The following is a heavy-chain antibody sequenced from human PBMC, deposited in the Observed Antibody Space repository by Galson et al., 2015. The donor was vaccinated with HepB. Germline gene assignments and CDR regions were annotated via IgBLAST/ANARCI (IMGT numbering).Heavy chain of an antibody. J-gene: IGHJ3*02. V-gene: IGHV1-18*01. CDR1: GYTFTNYG. CDR3: ARDDVGYCSSTSCRYRGFGAFDI. D-gene: IGHD2-2*01. CDR2: ISAYNGDR. Sequence: QSGAEVKKPGASVRVSCKASGYTFTNYGISWVRQAPGQGLEWMGWISAYNGDRNFAQRLQDRVTLTTDTSTTTAYMELRSLRSDDTAVYYCARDDVGYCSSTSCRYRGFGAFDIWGQGTLVTVSS.